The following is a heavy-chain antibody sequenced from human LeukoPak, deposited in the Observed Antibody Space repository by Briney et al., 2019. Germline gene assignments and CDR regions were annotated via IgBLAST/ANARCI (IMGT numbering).Heavy chain of an antibody. V-gene: IGHV4-39*07. CDR1: GASIISDTYY. J-gene: IGHJ4*02. Sequence: SETLSLTCTVSGASIISDTYYWGWIRQPPGKGLEWIGSIYYSGSTYYSPSLKSRVTMSVDTSTNQFSLKLISVTAADTALYYCARNFYASSGYYLDDFYFDFWGQGTLVTVSS. CDR3: ARNFYASSGYYLDDFYFDF. CDR2: IYYSGST. D-gene: IGHD3-22*01.